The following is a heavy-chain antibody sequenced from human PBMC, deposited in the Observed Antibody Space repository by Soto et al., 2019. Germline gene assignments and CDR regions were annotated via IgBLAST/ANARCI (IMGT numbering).Heavy chain of an antibody. CDR1: GFAFSSYG. CDR3: ARDSGEQLVRRGFYYYYMDV. D-gene: IGHD6-6*01. V-gene: IGHV3-21*01. J-gene: IGHJ6*03. CDR2: ISGIRSPI. Sequence: EVQLVESGGGLVKPGGSLRLSCAPSGFAFSSYGMNWVRQAPGKGLEWVSFISGIRSPICYAESVKGRFIISRDNAKNSLYLQMNSLRDEDTAVYYCARDSGEQLVRRGFYYYYMDVWGKGTTVTVSS.